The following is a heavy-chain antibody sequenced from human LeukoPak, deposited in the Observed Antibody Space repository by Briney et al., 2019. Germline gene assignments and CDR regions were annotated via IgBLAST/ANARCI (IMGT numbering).Heavy chain of an antibody. D-gene: IGHD2/OR15-2a*01. CDR2: INSDGINT. CDR3: ARDPCNSSGDLSCYHYYMDV. V-gene: IGHV3-74*01. CDR1: GFTFSNYW. J-gene: IGHJ6*03. Sequence: PGGPLRLSCAASGFTFSNYWMHWVRQAPGKGLVWVSRINSDGINTSYADSVKGRFTISRDNAKNTLYLQMNSLRAEDTAVYYCARDPCNSSGDLSCYHYYMDVWGKGTTVTVSS.